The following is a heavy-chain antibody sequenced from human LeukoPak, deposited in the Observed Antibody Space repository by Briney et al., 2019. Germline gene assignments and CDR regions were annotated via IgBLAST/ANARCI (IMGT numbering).Heavy chain of an antibody. CDR3: ARDPPPPPRTTVTTYYYYGMDV. D-gene: IGHD4-17*01. V-gene: IGHV4-38-2*02. J-gene: IGHJ6*02. CDR2: IYHSGST. Sequence: SETLSLTCTVSGYSISSGYYWGWIRQPPGKGLEWIGSIYHSGSTYYNPSLKSRVTISVDTSKNQFSLKLSSVTAAVTAVYYCARDPPPPPRTTVTTYYYYGMDVWGQGTTVTVSS. CDR1: GYSISSGYY.